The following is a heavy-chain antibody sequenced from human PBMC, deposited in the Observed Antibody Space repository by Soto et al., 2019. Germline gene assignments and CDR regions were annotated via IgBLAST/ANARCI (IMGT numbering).Heavy chain of an antibody. CDR3: GRSRSSGWYLEFDY. Sequence: ASVKVSCKASGYTFTSYGISWVRQAPGQGLEWMGWISAYNGNTNYAQKLQGRVTMTTDTSTSTAYMELRSLRSDDTAVYYCGRSRSSGWYLEFDYWGQGTLVTVSS. J-gene: IGHJ4*02. V-gene: IGHV1-18*01. CDR2: ISAYNGNT. CDR1: GYTFTSYG. D-gene: IGHD6-19*01.